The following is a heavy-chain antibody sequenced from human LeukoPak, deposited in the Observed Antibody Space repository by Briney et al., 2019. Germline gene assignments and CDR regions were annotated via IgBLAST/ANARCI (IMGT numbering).Heavy chain of an antibody. J-gene: IGHJ3*02. D-gene: IGHD1-26*01. CDR3: ATAAGATDAFDI. V-gene: IGHV1-24*01. CDR1: GYTLTELS. Sequence: ASVKVSCKVSGYTLTELSMHWVQQAPGKGLEWMGGFDPEDGETIYAQKFQGRVTMTEDTSTDTAYMELSSLRSEDTAVYYCATAAGATDAFDIWGQGTMVTVSS. CDR2: FDPEDGET.